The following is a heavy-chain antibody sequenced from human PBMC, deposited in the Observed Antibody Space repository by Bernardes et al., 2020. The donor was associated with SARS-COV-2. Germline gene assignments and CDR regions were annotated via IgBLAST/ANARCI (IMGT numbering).Heavy chain of an antibody. Sequence: PGKGLEWVSGLSGSGKFTPLADSVQGRFTISRDNSKTTVYLQMNSLRVEDTATYYCAKDRFGYSPQNVYPLDVCGHVTTVIVSS. D-gene: IGHD6-13*01. CDR2: LSGSGKFT. CDR3: AKDRFGYSPQNVYPLDV. J-gene: IGHJ6*02. V-gene: IGHV3-23*01.